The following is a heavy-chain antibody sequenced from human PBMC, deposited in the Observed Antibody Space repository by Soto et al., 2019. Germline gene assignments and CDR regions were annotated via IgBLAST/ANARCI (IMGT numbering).Heavy chain of an antibody. CDR2: MNPDSGHA. V-gene: IGHV1-8*01. D-gene: IGHD3-3*01. Sequence: ASVKLSCKASGYTFTNSDINWVRQAPRQGLEWMGWMNPDSGHAAYAQKFQGRVTLTTSTSTSTVYMEMRSLGSEDTAVYYCVLLGVFDHWGPGTLVTVSS. CDR3: VLLGVFDH. CDR1: GYTFTNSD. J-gene: IGHJ4*02.